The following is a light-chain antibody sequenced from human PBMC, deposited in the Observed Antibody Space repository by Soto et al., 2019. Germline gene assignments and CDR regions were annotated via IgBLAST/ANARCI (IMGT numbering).Light chain of an antibody. CDR1: QSVSSN. V-gene: IGKV3-20*01. Sequence: EIVLTQSPGSLSLSPGGRATLSCRASQSVSSNLAWYQQKPGQAPRLLIYGASSRATGIPDRLSGSGSGTDFTLTISRLEPEDFAVYYCQQYGSSPRTFGQGTKVDIK. CDR3: QQYGSSPRT. CDR2: GAS. J-gene: IGKJ1*01.